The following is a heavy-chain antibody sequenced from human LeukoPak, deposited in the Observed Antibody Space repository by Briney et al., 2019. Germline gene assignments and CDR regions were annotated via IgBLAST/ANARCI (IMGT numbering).Heavy chain of an antibody. Sequence: ASVKVSCKASGYTFTSYYMHWVRQAPEQGLEWMGIINPSGGSTSYAQKFQGRVTMTRDTSTSTVYLELSSLRSEDTAVYYCARDLRIAVADDAFDIWGQGTMVTVSS. CDR2: INPSGGST. CDR3: ARDLRIAVADDAFDI. CDR1: GYTFTSYY. V-gene: IGHV1-46*01. J-gene: IGHJ3*02. D-gene: IGHD6-19*01.